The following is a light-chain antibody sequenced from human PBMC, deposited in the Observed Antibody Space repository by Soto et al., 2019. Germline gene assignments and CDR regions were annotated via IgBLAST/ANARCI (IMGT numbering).Light chain of an antibody. CDR2: EVN. CDR3: SSYADSDNMI. J-gene: IGLJ2*01. CDR1: SNDVGDYDY. V-gene: IGLV2-8*01. Sequence: QSVLTQLPSASGSRGHSVSISCTGTSNDVGDYDYVSWYQQHPRKAPKLRLYEVNKRPSGVPDRCSGSKSGYTASLTVSGLQAEDEADYYCSSYADSDNMIFGGGTKVTVL.